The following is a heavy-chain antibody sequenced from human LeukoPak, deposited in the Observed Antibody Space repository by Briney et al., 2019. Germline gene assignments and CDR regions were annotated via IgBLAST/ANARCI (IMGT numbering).Heavy chain of an antibody. Sequence: GGSLRLSCAASGFTFSSYWMHWVRQAPGKGLVWVARINSDGSSTSYADSVKGRFTISRDDAKNTLYLQMNSLSAEDTAVYYCARAFGSYGSGSSDYWGQGTLVTVSS. J-gene: IGHJ4*02. D-gene: IGHD3-10*01. V-gene: IGHV3-74*01. CDR1: GFTFSSYW. CDR2: INSDGSST. CDR3: ARAFGSYGSGSSDY.